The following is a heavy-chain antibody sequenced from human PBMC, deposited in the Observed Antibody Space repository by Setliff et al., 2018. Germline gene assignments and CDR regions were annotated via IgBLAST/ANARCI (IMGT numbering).Heavy chain of an antibody. Sequence: SETLSLTCTVSGYSLGNAYYWGWIRQPPGKGLEWIGTIYKRGTVYYNPSLKSRVTMSVDTSKNQFSLKLSSVTAADTAVYYCAGGRRYDYGWDFDYWGQGTLVTVSS. CDR1: GYSLGNAYY. D-gene: IGHD4-17*01. J-gene: IGHJ4*02. V-gene: IGHV4-38-2*02. CDR2: IYKRGTV. CDR3: AGGRRYDYGWDFDY.